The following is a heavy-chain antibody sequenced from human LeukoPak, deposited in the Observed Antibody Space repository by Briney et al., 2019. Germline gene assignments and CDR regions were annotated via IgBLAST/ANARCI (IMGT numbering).Heavy chain of an antibody. Sequence: GGSLRLSCAASGFDFNVQTMSWVRQAPGKGLAWVTRMKEDGSEIYYVDSVKGRVTISRDNPKNSLYLQMNSLRAEDTAVYYCVRGGATGGRFENWGQGILVTVSS. J-gene: IGHJ4*02. CDR3: VRGGATGGRFEN. CDR1: GFDFNVQT. V-gene: IGHV3-7*01. CDR2: MKEDGSEI. D-gene: IGHD1-26*01.